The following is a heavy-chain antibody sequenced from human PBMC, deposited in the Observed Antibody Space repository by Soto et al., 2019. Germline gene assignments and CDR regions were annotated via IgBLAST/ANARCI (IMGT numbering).Heavy chain of an antibody. V-gene: IGHV3-33*08. D-gene: IGHD6-13*01. CDR1: GFTFSIYW. J-gene: IGHJ4*02. CDR3: ARERPLTYSTDY. CDR2: IWYDGSNK. Sequence: PGGSLRLSCAASGFTFSIYWMSWVRQAPGKGLEWVAVIWYDGSNKYYADSVKGRFTIPRDNSKNTLYLQMNSLRAEDTAVYYCARERPLTYSTDYWGQGTLVTVSS.